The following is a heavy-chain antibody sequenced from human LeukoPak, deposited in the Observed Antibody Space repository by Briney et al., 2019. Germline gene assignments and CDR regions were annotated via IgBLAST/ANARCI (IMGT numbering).Heavy chain of an antibody. CDR3: ASQSYGSGSYYEA. V-gene: IGHV4-34*01. CDR1: GGSFSGYY. D-gene: IGHD3-10*01. CDR2: INHSGST. Sequence: SETLSLTCAVYGGSFSGYYWSWIRQPPGKGLEWIGEINHSGSTNYNPSLKSRVTISVDTSKNQFSLKLSSVTAADTAVYYCASQSYGSGSYYEAWGQGTLVTVSS. J-gene: IGHJ5*02.